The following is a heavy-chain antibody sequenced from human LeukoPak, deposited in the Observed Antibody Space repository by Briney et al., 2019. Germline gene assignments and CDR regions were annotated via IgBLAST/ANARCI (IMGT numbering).Heavy chain of an antibody. V-gene: IGHV1-18*01. Sequence: ASVKVSCKASGYTFTSYGISWVRQAPGQGLEWMGWISAYNGNTNYAQKLQGRVTMTTDTSTSTAYMELRSLRSDDTAVYYCARDRVSDIVVVPAARTFDIWGQGTMVTVSS. CDR2: ISAYNGNT. J-gene: IGHJ3*02. D-gene: IGHD2-2*01. CDR1: GYTFTSYG. CDR3: ARDRVSDIVVVPAARTFDI.